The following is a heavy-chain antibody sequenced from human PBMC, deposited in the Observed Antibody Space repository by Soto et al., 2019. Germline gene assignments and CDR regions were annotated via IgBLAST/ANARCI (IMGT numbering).Heavy chain of an antibody. Sequence: SETLSLTCTVSGGSISSYYWSWIRQPPRKGLEWIGYIYYSGSTNYNPSLKSRVTISVDTSKNQFSLKLSSVTAADTAVYYCAGGQHYYYMDVWGKGTTVTVSS. CDR2: IYYSGST. CDR3: AGGQHYYYMDV. V-gene: IGHV4-59*08. J-gene: IGHJ6*03. CDR1: GGSISSYY.